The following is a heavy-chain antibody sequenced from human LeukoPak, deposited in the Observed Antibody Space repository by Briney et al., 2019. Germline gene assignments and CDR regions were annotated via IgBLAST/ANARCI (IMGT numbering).Heavy chain of an antibody. CDR2: INSDGKTT. J-gene: IGHJ4*02. Sequence: GGSLRLSCAASGFTFSSYWMYWVRQAPGKGLVWVSRINSDGKTTNYADSVKGRFTISRDNAKNTLYLQMNSLRAEDTAVYYCTRDITLTRGGRSDYWGQGTLVTVSS. V-gene: IGHV3-74*01. CDR3: TRDITLTRGGRSDY. CDR1: GFTFSSYW. D-gene: IGHD3-10*01.